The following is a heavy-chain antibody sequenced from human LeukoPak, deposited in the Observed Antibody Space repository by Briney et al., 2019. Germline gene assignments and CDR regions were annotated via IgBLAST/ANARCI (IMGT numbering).Heavy chain of an antibody. J-gene: IGHJ6*02. CDR1: GFTFSSYS. CDR3: ARVLPSSPGHYYYGMDV. V-gene: IGHV3-21*01. D-gene: IGHD2-15*01. CDR2: ISSSSSYI. Sequence: GGSLRLSCAASGFTFSSYSMNWVRQAPGKGLEWVSSISSSSSYIYYADSVKGRFTISRDNAKNSLYLQMNSLRAEDTAVYFCARVLPSSPGHYYYGMDVWGQGTTVTVSS.